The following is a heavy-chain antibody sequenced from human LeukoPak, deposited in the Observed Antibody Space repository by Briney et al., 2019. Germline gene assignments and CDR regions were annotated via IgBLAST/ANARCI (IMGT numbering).Heavy chain of an antibody. V-gene: IGHV4-34*01. D-gene: IGHD6-6*01. J-gene: IGHJ4*02. CDR2: INHSGST. CDR1: GGSFSGYY. Sequence: PSETLSLTCAVYGGSFSGYYWSWIRQPPGKGLEWIGEINHSGSTNYNPSLKSRVTISVGTSKNQFSLKLSSVTAADPAVYYCARGQARRFDYWGQGTLVTVSS. CDR3: ARGQARRFDY.